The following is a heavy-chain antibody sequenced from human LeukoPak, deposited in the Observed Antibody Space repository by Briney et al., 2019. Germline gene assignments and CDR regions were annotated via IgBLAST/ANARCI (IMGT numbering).Heavy chain of an antibody. V-gene: IGHV4-31*03. D-gene: IGHD4-17*01. Sequence: SETLPLTCTVSGGSISSGGYYWSWIRQHPGKGLEWIGYIYYSGSTYYNPSLKSRVTISVDTSKNQFSLKLSSVTAADTAVYYCARVRGSVTTLYYFDYWGQGTLVTVSS. CDR1: GGSISSGGYY. J-gene: IGHJ4*02. CDR3: ARVRGSVTTLYYFDY. CDR2: IYYSGST.